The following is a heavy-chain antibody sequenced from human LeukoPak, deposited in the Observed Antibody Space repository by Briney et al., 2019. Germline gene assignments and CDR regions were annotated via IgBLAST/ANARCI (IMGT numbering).Heavy chain of an antibody. J-gene: IGHJ4*02. V-gene: IGHV3-23*01. CDR1: RFTLSSYD. D-gene: IGHD3-10*01. Sequence: GGSLRLSCAASRFTLSSYDMSWVRQAPGKGLEWVSGISGSGSSTYYADSVKGRFTISRDNSKNTLYLQMNSLRAEDTAVYHCAKDPTFYNYWGQGTLVTVSS. CDR2: ISGSGSST. CDR3: AKDPTFYNY.